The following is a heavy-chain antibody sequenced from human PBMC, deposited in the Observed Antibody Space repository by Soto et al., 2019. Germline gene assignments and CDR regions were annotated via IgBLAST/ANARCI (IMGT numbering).Heavy chain of an antibody. CDR1: GFTFSDYA. CDR2: VSHDGRNT. CDR3: AKGRRQWLVTSDFNY. V-gene: IGHV3-30*18. D-gene: IGHD6-19*01. J-gene: IGHJ4*02. Sequence: VQLVESGGGVVQPGRSLRLSCAASGFTFSDYAMHWVRQAPGKGLEWVAVVSHDGRNTHYADSVKGRFTISRDSSKNTVSLEMTRLRAEDTAVYYCAKGRRQWLVTSDFNYWGQGALVTVSS.